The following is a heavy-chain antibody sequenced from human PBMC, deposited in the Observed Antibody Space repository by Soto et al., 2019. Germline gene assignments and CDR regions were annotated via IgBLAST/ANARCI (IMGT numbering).Heavy chain of an antibody. Sequence: GGSLRLSCAASGFSFTSYAMNWVRQAPGKGLEWVSAIGSGGGTYYADSVKGRFTISRDNSKNTLYLQMNSLRAEDTALCYCAKTSSTKAFDIWGQGTMVTVSS. D-gene: IGHD2-2*01. CDR1: GFSFTSYA. CDR3: AKTSSTKAFDI. V-gene: IGHV3-23*01. J-gene: IGHJ3*02. CDR2: IGSGGGT.